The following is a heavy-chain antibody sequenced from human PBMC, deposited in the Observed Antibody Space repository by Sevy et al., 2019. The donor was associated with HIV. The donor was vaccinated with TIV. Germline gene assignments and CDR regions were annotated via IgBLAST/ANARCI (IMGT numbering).Heavy chain of an antibody. CDR2: ISAYNGNT. CDR3: ARGNYYYDSSGYYAPFDY. V-gene: IGHV1-18*01. D-gene: IGHD3-22*01. J-gene: IGHJ4*02. CDR1: GYTFTSYG. Sequence: ASVKVSCKASGYTFTSYGISWVRQAPGQGLEWMGWISAYNGNTNYAQKLQGRVTMTTDTSTRTAYMELRSLRSDDTAVYYCARGNYYYDSSGYYAPFDYWGQGTLVTVSS.